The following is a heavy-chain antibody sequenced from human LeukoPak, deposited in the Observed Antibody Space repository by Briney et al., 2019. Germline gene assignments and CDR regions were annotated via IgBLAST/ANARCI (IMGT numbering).Heavy chain of an antibody. V-gene: IGHV3-48*01. J-gene: IGHJ4*02. Sequence: GGSLRLSCAGSGFTFSTYSIKWVRQAPGKGLEWVSHIGGSGSFIYYADSVKGRFTISRDNAKNSLYLQMNSLRAEDTAVYYCARALISYCGGDCYSNYWGQGTLVTVSS. CDR1: GFTFSTYS. D-gene: IGHD2-21*01. CDR3: ARALISYCGGDCYSNY. CDR2: IGGSGSFI.